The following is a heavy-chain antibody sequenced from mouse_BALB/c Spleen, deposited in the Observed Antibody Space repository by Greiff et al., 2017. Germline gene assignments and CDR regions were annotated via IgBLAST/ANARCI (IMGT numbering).Heavy chain of an antibody. CDR1: GFNIKDYY. Sequence: EVQLQQSGAELVRSGASVKLSCTASGFNIKDYYMHWVKQRPEQGLEWIGWIDPENGDTEYAPKFQGKATMTADTSSNTAYLQLSSLTSEDTAVYYCNAYYYGSSYGYFDVWGAGTTVTVSA. V-gene: IGHV14-4*02. CDR2: IDPENGDT. CDR3: NAYYYGSSYGYFDV. D-gene: IGHD1-1*01. J-gene: IGHJ1*01.